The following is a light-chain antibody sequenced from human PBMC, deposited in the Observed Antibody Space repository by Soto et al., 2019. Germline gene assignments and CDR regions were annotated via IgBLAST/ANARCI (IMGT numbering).Light chain of an antibody. CDR1: QDIKNE. V-gene: IGKV1-6*01. CDR3: LQDHNYPRT. Sequence: AIQMTQCPSSMSASVGDRVTITCRASQDIKNELGWYQQKPGKAPNVLIYAASTLLSGVPSRFSGAGSGTDFTLTISSLQPEDFATYYCLQDHNYPRTFGQGTRVEIK. J-gene: IGKJ1*01. CDR2: AAS.